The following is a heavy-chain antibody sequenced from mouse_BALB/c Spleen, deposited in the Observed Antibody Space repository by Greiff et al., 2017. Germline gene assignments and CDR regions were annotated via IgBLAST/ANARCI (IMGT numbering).Heavy chain of an antibody. CDR1: GYTFTNYW. CDR2: IYPGGGYT. Sequence: QVQLQQSGAELVRPGTSVKISCKASGYTFTNYWLGWVKQRPGHGLEWIGDIYPGGGYTNYNEKFKGKATLTADTSSSTAYMQLSSLTSEDSAVYFCAREGAITEDYYAMDYGGQGTSVTVSS. D-gene: IGHD1-2*01. V-gene: IGHV1-63*02. J-gene: IGHJ4*01. CDR3: AREGAITEDYYAMDY.